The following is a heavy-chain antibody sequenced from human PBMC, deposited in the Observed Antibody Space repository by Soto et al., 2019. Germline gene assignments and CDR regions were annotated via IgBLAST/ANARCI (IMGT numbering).Heavy chain of an antibody. CDR2: IYYSGST. D-gene: IGHD4-17*01. J-gene: IGHJ4*02. V-gene: IGHV4-39*01. CDR1: GGSISSSSYY. CDR3: ARRRNNKYGDYAYDY. Sequence: PSETLSLTCTVSGGSISSSSYYWGWIRQPPGKGLEWIGSIYYSGSTYYNPSLKSRVTISVDTSKNQFSLKLSSVTAADTAVYYCARRRNNKYGDYAYDYWGQGTLVTVSS.